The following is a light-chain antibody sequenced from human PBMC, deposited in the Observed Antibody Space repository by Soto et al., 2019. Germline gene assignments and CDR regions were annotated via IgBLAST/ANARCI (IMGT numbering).Light chain of an antibody. CDR1: SSNIGSNT. Sequence: QSVLTQPPSASGTPGQRVTISCSGSSSNIGSNTVNWYQQLPGTAPKLLIYSDNHRPSGVPYRCSGSKSGTSATLAISGLQSEDEADYYCAAWYDSLNGWVFGGGTKLTVL. CDR2: SDN. J-gene: IGLJ3*02. CDR3: AAWYDSLNGWV. V-gene: IGLV1-44*01.